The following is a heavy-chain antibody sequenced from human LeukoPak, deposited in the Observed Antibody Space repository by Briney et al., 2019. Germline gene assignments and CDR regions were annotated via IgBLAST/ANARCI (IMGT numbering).Heavy chain of an antibody. CDR2: IYYSGST. V-gene: IGHV4-39*01. Sequence: PSETLSLTCTVSGGSISSSSYYWGWIRQPPGKGLEWIGSIYYSGSTFYDPSLKSRVTISVDTSKNQFSLKLSSVTAADTAVYYCARQLVVVVPSEFDYWGQGTLVIVSS. D-gene: IGHD2-2*01. CDR3: ARQLVVVVPSEFDY. CDR1: GGSISSSSYY. J-gene: IGHJ4*02.